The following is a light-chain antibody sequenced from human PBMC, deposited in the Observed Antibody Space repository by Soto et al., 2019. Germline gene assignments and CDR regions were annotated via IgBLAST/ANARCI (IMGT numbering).Light chain of an antibody. CDR1: QGLLHSNGNNY. CDR3: MQALQIPGT. Sequence: DIVITHSPLSLAVTPGAPASISCRSSQGLLHSNGNNYLVWFLQRPGQSPQFLIYLGSNRASGVPDRFSVRGSGTDFTLKISRVEAEDVGLYYCMQALQIPGTLGLGTKLEIK. V-gene: IGKV2-28*01. CDR2: LGS. J-gene: IGKJ2*01.